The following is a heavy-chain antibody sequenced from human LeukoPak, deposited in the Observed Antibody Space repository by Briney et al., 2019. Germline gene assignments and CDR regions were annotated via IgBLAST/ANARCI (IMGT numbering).Heavy chain of an antibody. D-gene: IGHD3-10*01. CDR3: AREQYYGSGRHNDY. Sequence: PGGSPRLSCAASGFTFSDYYMSWIRQAPGKGLEWVSYISSSGSTIYYADSVKGRFTISRDNAKNSLYLQMNSLRAEDTAVYYCAREQYYGSGRHNDYWGQGTLVTVSS. V-gene: IGHV3-11*01. CDR1: GFTFSDYY. CDR2: ISSSGSTI. J-gene: IGHJ4*02.